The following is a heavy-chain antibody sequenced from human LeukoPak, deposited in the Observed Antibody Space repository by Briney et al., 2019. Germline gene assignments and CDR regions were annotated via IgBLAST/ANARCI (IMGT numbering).Heavy chain of an antibody. CDR3: ARGRGLGVVSSYFDY. J-gene: IGHJ4*02. V-gene: IGHV3-23*01. CDR1: GFTFSSYA. D-gene: IGHD3-3*01. CDR2: ISGSGGST. Sequence: GGSLRLSCAASGFTFSSYAMSWVRQAPGKGLEWVSAISGSGGSTYYADSVKGRFTISRDNSKNIVSLQMNNLRAEDTAVYYCARGRGLGVVSSYFDYWGQGTLVTVSS.